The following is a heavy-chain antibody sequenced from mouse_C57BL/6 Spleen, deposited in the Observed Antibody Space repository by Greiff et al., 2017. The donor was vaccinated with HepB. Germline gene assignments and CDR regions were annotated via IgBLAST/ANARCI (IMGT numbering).Heavy chain of an antibody. J-gene: IGHJ1*03. V-gene: IGHV14-3*01. CDR3: ARSPDGNYVGWYFDV. Sequence: EVQLQQSVAELVRPGASVKLSCTASGFNIKNTYMHWVKQRPEQGLEWIGRIDPANGNTKYAPKFQGKATITADTSSNTAYLQLSSLTSEDTAIYYCARSPDGNYVGWYFDVWGTGTTVTVSS. CDR1: GFNIKNTY. D-gene: IGHD2-1*01. CDR2: IDPANGNT.